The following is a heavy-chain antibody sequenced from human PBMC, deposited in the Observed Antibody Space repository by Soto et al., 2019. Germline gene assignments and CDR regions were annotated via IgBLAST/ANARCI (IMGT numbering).Heavy chain of an antibody. CDR2: ISSSSSTI. V-gene: IGHV3-48*01. CDR3: ARDLRPLDY. Sequence: GGSLRLSCAASGFTFSSYSMNWVRQAPGKGLEWVSYISSSSSTIYYADSVKGRFTISRDNAKNSLYLQMNSLRAEDTAVYYCARDLRPLDYWGQGTLVTVSS. CDR1: GFTFSSYS. D-gene: IGHD3-16*01. J-gene: IGHJ4*02.